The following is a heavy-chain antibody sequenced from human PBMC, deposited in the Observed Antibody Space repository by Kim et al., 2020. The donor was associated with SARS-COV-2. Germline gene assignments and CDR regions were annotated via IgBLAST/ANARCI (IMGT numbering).Heavy chain of an antibody. Sequence: GGSLRLSCAASGFTFSSYGMHWVRQAPGKGLEWVAVISYDGSNKYYADSVKGRFTISRDNSKNTLYLQMNSLRAEDTAVYYCAKDRRGAMGYYYYYGMDV. D-gene: IGHD5-18*01. CDR3: AKDRRGAMGYYYYYGMDV. CDR2: ISYDGSNK. V-gene: IGHV3-30*18. J-gene: IGHJ6*01. CDR1: GFTFSSYG.